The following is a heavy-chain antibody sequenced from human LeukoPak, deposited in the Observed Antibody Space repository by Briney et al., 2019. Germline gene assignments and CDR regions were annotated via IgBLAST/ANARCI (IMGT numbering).Heavy chain of an antibody. CDR3: ARGRITIFGVLTPHFDY. Sequence: SETLSLTCTVSRGALNSYYRTWFRQSPGKGLEWIGYIHDTVNTNYNSSLKGRVTISVDTSKNQFSPNLRSVTAADTAIYYCARGRITIFGVLTPHFDYWGQGTLVTVAS. J-gene: IGHJ4*02. CDR1: RGALNSYY. CDR2: IHDTVNT. V-gene: IGHV4-59*01. D-gene: IGHD3-3*01.